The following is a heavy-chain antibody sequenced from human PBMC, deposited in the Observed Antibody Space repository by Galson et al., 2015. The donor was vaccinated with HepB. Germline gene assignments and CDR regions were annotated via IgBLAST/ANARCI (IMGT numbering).Heavy chain of an antibody. J-gene: IGHJ6*02. D-gene: IGHD3-3*01. Sequence: SLRLSCAASGFIFSDYAMSWVRQVPGKGLEWVSGISGRGSGSYVADSVKGRFTISRDNSKNTLFLQMNSLRAEDTAVYFCTKYILRFFDYGMDVWGQGTLVTVSS. CDR1: GFIFSDYA. CDR3: TKYILRFFDYGMDV. V-gene: IGHV3-23*01. CDR2: ISGRGSGS.